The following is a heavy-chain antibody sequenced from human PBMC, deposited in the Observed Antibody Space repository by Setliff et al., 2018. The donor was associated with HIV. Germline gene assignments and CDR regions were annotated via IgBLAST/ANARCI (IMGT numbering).Heavy chain of an antibody. CDR2: IYYSGTT. J-gene: IGHJ3*01. Sequence: SETLSLTCTVYGGSLTNYYWSWIRQPPGKGLEWIGYIYYSGTTNYNPSLKSRVTFSVDMSKTQVSLKLTSVTAADTAMYFCARVRGDNFWSGSYSLPASDAFDVRGQGTMVTVSS. CDR3: ARVRGDNFWSGSYSLPASDAFDV. V-gene: IGHV4-59*01. CDR1: GGSLTNYY. D-gene: IGHD3-3*01.